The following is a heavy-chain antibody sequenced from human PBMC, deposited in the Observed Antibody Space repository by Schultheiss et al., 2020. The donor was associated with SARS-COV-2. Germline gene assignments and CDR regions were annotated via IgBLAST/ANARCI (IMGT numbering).Heavy chain of an antibody. CDR3: AKALLVDHYYGMDV. D-gene: IGHD3-10*01. Sequence: SETLSLTCTVSGGSISSGGHYWSWIRQHPGKGLEWIGYIYYSGSTYYNPSLKSRVTISVDTSKNQFSLKLSSVTAADTAVYYCAKALLVDHYYGMDVWGQGTTVTVSS. CDR1: GGSISSGGHY. J-gene: IGHJ6*02. V-gene: IGHV4-31*03. CDR2: IYYSGST.